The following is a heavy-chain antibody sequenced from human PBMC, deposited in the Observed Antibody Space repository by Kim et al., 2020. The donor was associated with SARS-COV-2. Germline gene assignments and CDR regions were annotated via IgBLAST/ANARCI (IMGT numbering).Heavy chain of an antibody. J-gene: IGHJ6*02. CDR2: ISYVGSNK. CDR1: GFTFSSYG. Sequence: GGSLRLSCAASGFTFSSYGMHWVRQAPGKGLVWVAVISYVGSNKYYADSEKGQFTISRDNSKNTLYLQMNSLRAEARAVYYCAIGKGYVVVQAAIYYYGMDVWGQGTTVTVSS. V-gene: IGHV3-33*05. CDR3: AIGKGYVVVQAAIYYYGMDV. D-gene: IGHD2-2*01.